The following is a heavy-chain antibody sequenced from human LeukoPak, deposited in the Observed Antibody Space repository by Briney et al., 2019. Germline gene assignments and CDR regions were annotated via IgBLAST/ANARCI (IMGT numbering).Heavy chain of an antibody. CDR1: GGSISSSFD. CDR2: IENSGTT. V-gene: IGHV4-4*09. J-gene: IGHJ4*02. Sequence: SETLSLTCSISGGSISSSFDWSRIRQPPGKGLEWIGSIENSGTTNYNPSLKSRVTMSVDTSRKQFSLNLRSVTAADTAVYYCALSTRWYYFNYWGQGTPVTVSS. D-gene: IGHD4-23*01. CDR3: ALSTRWYYFNY.